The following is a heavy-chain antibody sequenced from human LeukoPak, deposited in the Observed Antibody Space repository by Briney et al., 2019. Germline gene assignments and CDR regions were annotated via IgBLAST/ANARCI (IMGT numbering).Heavy chain of an antibody. J-gene: IGHJ4*02. V-gene: IGHV3-30*18. Sequence: GGSLRLSCAASGFTFSSYGMHWVRQAPGKGLEWVAVISYDGSNKYYADSVKGRFTISRGNSKNTLYLQMYSLRAEDTAVYYCAKLISSGEFDYWGQGTLVTVSS. CDR2: ISYDGSNK. CDR1: GFTFSSYG. CDR3: AKLISSGEFDY. D-gene: IGHD6-19*01.